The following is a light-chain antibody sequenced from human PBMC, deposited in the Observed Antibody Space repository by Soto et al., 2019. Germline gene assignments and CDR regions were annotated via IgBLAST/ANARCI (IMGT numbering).Light chain of an antibody. V-gene: IGLV1-44*01. Sequence: QSVLTQPPSASGTPGQRVTISCSGSSSNIGANTVNWYQQLPGTAPKLLIYSNNQRPSGVPDRFSGSKSGTSAPLAISGPQSEDETDYYCATWDDRLNGVVFGGGTQLTVL. CDR3: ATWDDRLNGVV. J-gene: IGLJ2*01. CDR1: SSNIGANT. CDR2: SNN.